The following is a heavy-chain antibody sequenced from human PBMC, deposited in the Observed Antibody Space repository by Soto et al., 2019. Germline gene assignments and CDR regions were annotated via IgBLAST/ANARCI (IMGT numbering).Heavy chain of an antibody. D-gene: IGHD6-13*01. V-gene: IGHV3-64D*08. CDR2: ISNNGGNT. Sequence: GGSLRLSCSASGFIFSFYGMHWVRQAPGKGLEYVSGISNNGGNTHYADSVKGRFTISRDNSKNNLFLEMNSLRTEDMAVYYCVKESGASAAALYYFDSWGQGTLVTVSS. CDR3: VKESGASAAALYYFDS. CDR1: GFIFSFYG. J-gene: IGHJ4*02.